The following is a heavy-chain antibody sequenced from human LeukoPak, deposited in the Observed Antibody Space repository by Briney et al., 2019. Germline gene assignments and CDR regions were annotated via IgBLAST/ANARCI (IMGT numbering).Heavy chain of an antibody. CDR2: IKDDGSEK. Sequence: SGGALRLSRLGPGFTLCSFWMTSVRPAPRKGLEWVANIKDDGSEKYSVDSVKGRFTISRDNAKNLLYLQMSSLRAEDTAVYYCARARIDYWGQGTLVTVSS. J-gene: IGHJ4*02. D-gene: IGHD1-14*01. V-gene: IGHV3-7*04. CDR3: ARARIDY. CDR1: GFTLCSFW.